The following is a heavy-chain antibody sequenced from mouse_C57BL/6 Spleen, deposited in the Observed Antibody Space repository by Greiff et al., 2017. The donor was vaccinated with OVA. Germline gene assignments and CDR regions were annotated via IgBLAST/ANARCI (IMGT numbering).Heavy chain of an antibody. D-gene: IGHD2-5*01. V-gene: IGHV1-15*01. CDR2: IDPETGGT. J-gene: IGHJ2*01. CDR1: GYTFTDYE. CDR3: TSKSSYYYSNCDY. Sequence: VQLQPSGAELVRPGASVTLSCKASGYTFTDYEMHWVKQTPVHGLEWIGAIDPETGGTAYNQKFKGKAILTADKSSSTAYMELRSLTSEDSAVYYCTSKSSYYYSNCDYWGQGTTLTVSS.